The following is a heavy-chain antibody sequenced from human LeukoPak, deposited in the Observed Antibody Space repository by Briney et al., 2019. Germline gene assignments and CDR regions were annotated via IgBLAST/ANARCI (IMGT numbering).Heavy chain of an antibody. CDR1: GGSFSGYY. CDR3: AREPAAPTSDAFDI. CDR2: INHSGST. D-gene: IGHD2-2*01. V-gene: IGHV4-34*01. Sequence: SETPSLTCAVYGGSFSGYYWSWIRQPPGKGLEWIGEINHSGSTNYNPSLKSRVTISVDTSKNQFSLKLSSVTAADTAVYYCAREPAAPTSDAFDIWGQGTMVTVSS. J-gene: IGHJ3*02.